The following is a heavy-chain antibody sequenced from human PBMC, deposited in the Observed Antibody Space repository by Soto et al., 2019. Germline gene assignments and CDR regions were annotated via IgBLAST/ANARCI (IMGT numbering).Heavy chain of an antibody. CDR2: INPNSGGT. Sequence: ASVKVSCKASGYTFTGYYMHWVRQAPGQGLEWMGWINPNSGGTNYAQKFQGWVAMTRDTSISTAYMELSRLRSDDTAVYYCARTYYDFWSGYGQYGMDVWGQGTTVTVSS. J-gene: IGHJ6*02. CDR1: GYTFTGYY. CDR3: ARTYYDFWSGYGQYGMDV. D-gene: IGHD3-3*01. V-gene: IGHV1-2*04.